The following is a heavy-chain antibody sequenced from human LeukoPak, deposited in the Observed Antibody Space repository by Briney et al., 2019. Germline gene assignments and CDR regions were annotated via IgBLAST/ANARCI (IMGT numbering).Heavy chain of an antibody. D-gene: IGHD3-10*01. V-gene: IGHV4-39*07. Sequence: SETLSLTCTVSGGSISSSSYYWGWIRQPPGKGLEWIGSIYYSGTTNYNPSLKGRVTISVDTSNNQFSLKVSSVTAADTAVYYCVRGDHFGSGRYHYWGQGTLVTVSS. CDR2: IYYSGTT. J-gene: IGHJ4*02. CDR3: VRGDHFGSGRYHY. CDR1: GGSISSSSYY.